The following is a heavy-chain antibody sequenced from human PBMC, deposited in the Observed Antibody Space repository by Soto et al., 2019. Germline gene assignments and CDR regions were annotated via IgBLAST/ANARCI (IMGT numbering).Heavy chain of an antibody. J-gene: IGHJ6*03. V-gene: IGHV4-34*01. CDR2: INHSGST. CDR3: ARKRGAIVVVPAAMSYYYYMDV. Sequence: ASETLSLTCAVYGGSFSGYYWSWIRQPPGKGLEWIGEINHSGSTNYNPSLKSRVTISVDTSKNQFSLKLSSVTAADTAVYYCARKRGAIVVVPAAMSYYYYMDVWGKGTTVTVSS. CDR1: GGSFSGYY. D-gene: IGHD2-2*01.